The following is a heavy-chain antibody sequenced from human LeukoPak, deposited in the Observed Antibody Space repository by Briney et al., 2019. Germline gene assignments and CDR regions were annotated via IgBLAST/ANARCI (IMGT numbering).Heavy chain of an antibody. D-gene: IGHD5-24*01. Sequence: SETLSLTCTVSGGSISSYYWSWIRQAPGKGLEWIGYIYYSGATSYNPSLKSRVTILVDTSKNQFSLKLSSVTAADTAVYYCARHERDASLDHALDIWGQGTMVTVSS. V-gene: IGHV4-59*08. J-gene: IGHJ3*02. CDR1: GGSISSYY. CDR2: IYYSGAT. CDR3: ARHERDASLDHALDI.